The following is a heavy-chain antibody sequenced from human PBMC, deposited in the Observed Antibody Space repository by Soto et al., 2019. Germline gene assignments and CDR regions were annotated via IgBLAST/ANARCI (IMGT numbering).Heavy chain of an antibody. V-gene: IGHV2-5*02. D-gene: IGHD6-13*01. CDR1: GFSLSTSGVG. Sequence: QITLKESGPTLVKPTQPLTLTCTFSGFSLSTSGVGVGWIRQPPGKALEWLALIYWDDDKRYSPSLKSRLTITKDTSKNQVVLTMTNMDPVDTATYYCAAAAGTGVWGIFDYWGQGTLVTVSS. CDR3: AAAAGTGVWGIFDY. J-gene: IGHJ4*02. CDR2: IYWDDDK.